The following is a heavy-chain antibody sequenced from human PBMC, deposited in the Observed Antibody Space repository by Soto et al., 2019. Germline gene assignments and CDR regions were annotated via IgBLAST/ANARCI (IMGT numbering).Heavy chain of an antibody. J-gene: IGHJ5*02. CDR3: ARVKYCSGGSCGWFDP. Sequence: GPTLANPTDILTLTCTVSGFSLSNATMGVSWIRQPPGKGLEWLAHIFSNDEKSSSTSLKRRLTISKDTSKSQVVLNMTNMDPVDTATSCCARVKYCSGGSCGWFDPWGQGTLVTVYS. D-gene: IGHD2-15*01. V-gene: IGHV2-26*01. CDR2: IFSNDEK. CDR1: GFSLSNATMG.